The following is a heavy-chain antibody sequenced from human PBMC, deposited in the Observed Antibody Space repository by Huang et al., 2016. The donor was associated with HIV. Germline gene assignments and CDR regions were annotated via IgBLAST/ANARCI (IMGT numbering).Heavy chain of an antibody. CDR3: ARDPRIQSWLNFFDY. CDR1: GFSISSYW. CDR2: INSDGSST. V-gene: IGHV3-74*01. J-gene: IGHJ4*02. Sequence: EVQLVESGGGLVQPGGSLRLSCAASGFSISSYWMHWVRQAPGKGRVWGSRINSDGSSTSYADSVKGRVTISRDNAKNTLYLQMNSLRAEDTAVYYCARDPRIQSWLNFFDYWGQGTLVSVSS. D-gene: IGHD3-22*01.